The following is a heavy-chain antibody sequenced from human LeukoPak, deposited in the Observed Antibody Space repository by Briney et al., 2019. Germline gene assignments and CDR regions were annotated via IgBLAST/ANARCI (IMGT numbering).Heavy chain of an antibody. CDR3: VRDHLWAFDY. CDR2: ISNSII. Sequence: GGSLRLSCAASGFTFSSYSMNWVRQAPGKGLEWVSYISNSIIDYADSVKGRFTISRDNAKNSLYLQMNSLRAEDTAVYYCVRDHLWAFDYWGQGTLVTVSS. V-gene: IGHV3-48*01. D-gene: IGHD3-10*01. J-gene: IGHJ4*02. CDR1: GFTFSSYS.